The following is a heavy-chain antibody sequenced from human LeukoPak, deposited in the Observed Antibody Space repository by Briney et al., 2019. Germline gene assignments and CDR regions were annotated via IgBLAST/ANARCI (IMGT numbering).Heavy chain of an antibody. J-gene: IGHJ4*02. CDR2: IYSSGST. CDR3: ARETVVVVATAFDS. CDR1: GGSVSNYY. Sequence: SEALSLTCTVSGGSVSNYYWSWIRQPAGKGVEWIGRIYSSGSTEYNPSLNSRVTMSVDTSKNQFSLKLRSVTAADTAVYYCARETVVVVATAFDSWGQGTLVTVSS. V-gene: IGHV4-4*07. D-gene: IGHD2-15*01.